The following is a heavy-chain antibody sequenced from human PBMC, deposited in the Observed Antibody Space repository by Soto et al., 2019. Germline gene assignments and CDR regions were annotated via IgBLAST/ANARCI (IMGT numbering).Heavy chain of an antibody. D-gene: IGHD5-18*01. CDR1: GGSISSGGYY. J-gene: IGHJ4*02. CDR3: ARGEEDTAMAHYFDY. Sequence: NPSETLSLTCTVSGGSISSGGYYWSWIRQHPGKGLEWIGYIYYSGSTYYNPSLKSRVTISVDTSKNQFSLKLSSVTAADTAVYYCARGEEDTAMAHYFDYWGQGTLVTVSS. V-gene: IGHV4-31*03. CDR2: IYYSGST.